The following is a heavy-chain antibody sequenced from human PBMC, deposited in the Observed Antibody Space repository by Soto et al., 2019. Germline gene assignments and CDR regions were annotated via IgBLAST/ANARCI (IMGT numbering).Heavy chain of an antibody. D-gene: IGHD4-17*01. CDR2: IWYDGSNK. CDR1: GFTFSSYG. Sequence: QVQLVESGGGVVQPGRSLRLSCAASGFTFSSYGMHWVRQAPGKGLEWVAGIWYDGSNKYYADSVKGRFTISRDNSKNTLYMHMNNLRANNMTVYYTAREGSRDYGDSDAFDIWGQGTMVTVSS. V-gene: IGHV3-33*01. J-gene: IGHJ3*02. CDR3: AREGSRDYGDSDAFDI.